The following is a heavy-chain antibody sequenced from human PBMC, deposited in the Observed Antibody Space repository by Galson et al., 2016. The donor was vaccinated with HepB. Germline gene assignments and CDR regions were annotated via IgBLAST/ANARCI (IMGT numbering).Heavy chain of an antibody. J-gene: IGHJ4*02. CDR3: ARARSRREAPPVYCLDY. CDR2: IGTAPSNT. CDR1: GFSFSSYE. V-gene: IGHV3-13*01. Sequence: SLRLSCAASGFSFSSYEMHWVRQATGRGLEWVSDIGTAPSNTYYSDSVKGRFTISRDNAKSSLSLHMNGLRAEDTAVYYCARARSRREAPPVYCLDYWGQGTPVTVSS.